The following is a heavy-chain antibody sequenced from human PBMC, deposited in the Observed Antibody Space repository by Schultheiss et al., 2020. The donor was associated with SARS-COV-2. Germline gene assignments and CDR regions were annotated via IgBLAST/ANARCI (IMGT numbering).Heavy chain of an antibody. CDR1: GGSISCGDYY. Sequence: SQTLSLTCTVSGGSISCGDYYWSWIRQPPGKGLEWIGEINHSGSTNYNPSLKSRVTISVDTSKNQFSLKLSSVTAADTAVYYCARARHIVVVPAARWFDPWGQGTLVTVSS. CDR2: INHSGST. J-gene: IGHJ5*02. D-gene: IGHD2-2*01. CDR3: ARARHIVVVPAARWFDP. V-gene: IGHV4-34*01.